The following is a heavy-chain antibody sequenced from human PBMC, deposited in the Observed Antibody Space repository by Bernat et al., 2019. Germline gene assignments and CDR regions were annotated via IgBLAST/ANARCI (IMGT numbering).Heavy chain of an antibody. CDR2: IKQDGSEK. Sequence: EVQLVESGGGLVQPGGSLRLSCAASGFTFSSYWMSWVRQAPGKGLEWVANIKQDGSEKYYVDSVKGRFTISRDNAKNSLYLQMNSLRAEDTAMYYCARSLLWFGELLGYYFDYWGQGTLVTVSS. J-gene: IGHJ4*02. CDR3: ARSLLWFGELLGYYFDY. V-gene: IGHV3-7*03. D-gene: IGHD3-10*01. CDR1: GFTFSSYW.